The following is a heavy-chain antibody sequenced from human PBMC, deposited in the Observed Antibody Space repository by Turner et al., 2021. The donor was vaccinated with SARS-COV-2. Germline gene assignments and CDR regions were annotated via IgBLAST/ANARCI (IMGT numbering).Heavy chain of an antibody. CDR2: IYTGGST. CDR3: SRVRGTGGYGGGCYSGGMDV. D-gene: IGHD2-15*01. CDR1: GASLRRGNDY. Sequence: QIQLQQSGPGLVKPSQTLYLTCTVSGASLRRGNDYWTWVSQHPGKGLQWIGYIYTGGSTYYNPSLKSQLTLSADPSKNQCSLNLKSLTAADTAVYYCSRVRGTGGYGGGCYSGGMDVWGQGTTVIVSS. J-gene: IGHJ6*02. V-gene: IGHV4-31*01.